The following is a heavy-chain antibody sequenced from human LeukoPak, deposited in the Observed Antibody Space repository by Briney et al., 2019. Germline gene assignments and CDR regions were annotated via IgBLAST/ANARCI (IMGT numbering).Heavy chain of an antibody. CDR3: VRDSSGDSSGRPSLDY. CDR2: IWYDGGSK. Sequence: GGSLRLSCAASGFTFSYYGMHWVRQAPGKGLEWVANIWYDGGSKYYADSVKGRFTISRDNSKNTLNLQMNSLRADDTAVYFCVRDSSGDSSGRPSLDYWGQGTLVTISS. D-gene: IGHD3-10*01. CDR1: GFTFSYYG. V-gene: IGHV3-33*01. J-gene: IGHJ4*02.